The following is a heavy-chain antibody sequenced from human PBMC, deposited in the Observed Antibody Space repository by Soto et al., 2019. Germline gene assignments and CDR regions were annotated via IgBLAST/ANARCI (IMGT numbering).Heavy chain of an antibody. V-gene: IGHV4-31*03. J-gene: IGHJ6*03. CDR2: ISYSGST. D-gene: IGHD2-21*01. Sequence: SETLSLTCTVSGGSISTGAYYWSWIRQHPGKGLEWIGYISYSGSTYYNPSLKSRVTISIDTSKSQFSLRLSSVTAADTAVYYCARGAGIADYYYMDVWGKGTTVTVSS. CDR3: ARGAGIADYYYMDV. CDR1: GGSISTGAYY.